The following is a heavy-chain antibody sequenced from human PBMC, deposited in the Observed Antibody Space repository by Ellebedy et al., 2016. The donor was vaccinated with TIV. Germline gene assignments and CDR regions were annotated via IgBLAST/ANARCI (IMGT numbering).Heavy chain of an antibody. CDR3: ARDLTRFPGDYYYGMDV. J-gene: IGHJ6*02. D-gene: IGHD4/OR15-4a*01. Sequence: AASVKVSCKASGYTFTGYYMHWVRQAPGQGLEWMGWINPNSGGTNYAQKFQGWVTMTRDTSISTAYMELSRLRSDDTAVYYCARDLTRFPGDYYYGMDVWGQGTTVTVSS. V-gene: IGHV1-2*04. CDR2: INPNSGGT. CDR1: GYTFTGYY.